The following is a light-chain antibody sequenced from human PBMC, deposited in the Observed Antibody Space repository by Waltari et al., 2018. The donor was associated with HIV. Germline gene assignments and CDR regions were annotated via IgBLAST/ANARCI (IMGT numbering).Light chain of an antibody. CDR2: GAS. V-gene: IGKV3-20*01. J-gene: IGKJ3*01. CDR1: QSVSSSY. Sequence: EIVLTQSPGTLSLSPGERATLSCRASQSVSSSYLAWYQQKPGQAPRLLIYGASSRATGLPDRVSGSGSGTDFTLTISRLEPEDFAVYYCQQYGSSHPFTFGPGTKVDIK. CDR3: QQYGSSHPFT.